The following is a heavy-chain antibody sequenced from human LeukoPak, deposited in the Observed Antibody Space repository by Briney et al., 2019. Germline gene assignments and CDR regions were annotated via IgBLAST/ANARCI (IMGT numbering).Heavy chain of an antibody. CDR3: ARGSENVVVMAATLDY. D-gene: IGHD2-21*01. Sequence: PGGSLRLSCAASGFTVSSNYMSWVRQAPGKGLEWVSSISTSSIYIYYADSVKGRFTISRDNAKNSLYLQMSSLRAEDTAVYYCARGSENVVVMAATLDYWGQGTLVTVSS. CDR2: ISTSSIYI. V-gene: IGHV3-21*01. CDR1: GFTVSSNY. J-gene: IGHJ4*02.